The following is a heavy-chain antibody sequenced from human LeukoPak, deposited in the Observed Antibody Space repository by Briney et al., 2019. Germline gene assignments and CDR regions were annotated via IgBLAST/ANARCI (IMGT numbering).Heavy chain of an antibody. CDR2: IIPIFGTA. D-gene: IGHD1-26*01. CDR3: ARVMSGSYLQENDAFDI. J-gene: IGHJ3*02. V-gene: IGHV1-69*06. Sequence: SVKVSCKASGGTFSSYAISWVRQAPGQGLEWMGGIIPIFGTANYAQKFQGRVTITADKSTSTAYLELSSLRSEDTAVYYCARVMSGSYLQENDAFDIWGQGTMVTVSS. CDR1: GGTFSSYA.